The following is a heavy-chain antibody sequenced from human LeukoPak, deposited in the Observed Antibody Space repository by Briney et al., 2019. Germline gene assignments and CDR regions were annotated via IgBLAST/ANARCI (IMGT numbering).Heavy chain of an antibody. CDR3: ATGGIRDLLNY. D-gene: IGHD1-26*01. Sequence: ASVKVSCKVSGYTLTELSMHWVRQAPGKGLEWMGGFDHGHGETIYAQKFQGRVTMTEDTSTDTAYMELSSLRSEDTAVYSCATGGIRDLLNYWGQGIPVTVSA. CDR1: GYTLTELS. J-gene: IGHJ4*02. CDR2: FDHGHGET. V-gene: IGHV1-24*01.